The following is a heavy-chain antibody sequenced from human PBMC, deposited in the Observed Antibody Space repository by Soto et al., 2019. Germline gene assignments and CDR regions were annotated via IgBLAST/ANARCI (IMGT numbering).Heavy chain of an antibody. D-gene: IGHD2-15*01. Sequence: ASVKVSCKVSGYTLTELSMHWVRQAPGKGLEWMGGFDPEDGETIYAQKFQGRVTMTEDTSTDTAYMELSSLRSEDTAVYYCATDKLGWGGSAFDYWGQGTLVTVSS. CDR1: GYTLTELS. CDR3: ATDKLGWGGSAFDY. J-gene: IGHJ4*02. CDR2: FDPEDGET. V-gene: IGHV1-24*01.